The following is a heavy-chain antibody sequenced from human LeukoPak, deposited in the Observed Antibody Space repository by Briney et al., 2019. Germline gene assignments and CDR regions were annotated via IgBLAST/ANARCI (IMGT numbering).Heavy chain of an antibody. V-gene: IGHV3-53*01. J-gene: IGHJ4*02. Sequence: GGSLRLSCAASGFTVSTTYMAWVRQAPEKGLEWVSFMYGTSNIYYADSVKGRFTISRDDSNNTLYLQVNSLEAADTAVYYCARGVLGLKPLDYWGQGTLVTVSS. CDR2: MYGTSNI. D-gene: IGHD1-26*01. CDR1: GFTVSTTY. CDR3: ARGVLGLKPLDY.